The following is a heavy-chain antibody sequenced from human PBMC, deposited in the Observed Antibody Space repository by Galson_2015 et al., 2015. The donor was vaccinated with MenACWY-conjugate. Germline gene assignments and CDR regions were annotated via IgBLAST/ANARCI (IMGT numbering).Heavy chain of an antibody. CDR2: ISSDSSYI. CDR3: ARRGSTLDGRPGWFDP. V-gene: IGHV3-21*01. CDR1: GFTFSTYS. J-gene: IGHJ5*02. Sequence: SLRLSCAASGFTFSTYSMYWVRQAPGKGLEWVSSISSDSSYIYYADSVKGRFTISRDNAKDSVYLQMNSLRAEDTAVYYCARRGSTLDGRPGWFDPWGQGTLVTVSS. D-gene: IGHD5/OR15-5a*01.